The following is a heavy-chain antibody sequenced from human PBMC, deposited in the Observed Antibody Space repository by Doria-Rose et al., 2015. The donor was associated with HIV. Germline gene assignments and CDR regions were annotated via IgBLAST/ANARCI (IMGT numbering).Heavy chain of an antibody. Sequence: SGPVLVKPTETLTLTCTVSGASLSSPGMGVSWIRQPPVKALEWLANIFADDERSYRTSLKGRLTSSSRPTKSQVVLTMTDVDPVDTATYYCARIKSSRWYHKYYFDFWGQGTLVIVSA. CDR3: ARIKSSRWYHKYYFDF. J-gene: IGHJ4*02. V-gene: IGHV2-26*01. D-gene: IGHD6-13*01. CDR1: GASLSSPGMG. CDR2: IFADDER.